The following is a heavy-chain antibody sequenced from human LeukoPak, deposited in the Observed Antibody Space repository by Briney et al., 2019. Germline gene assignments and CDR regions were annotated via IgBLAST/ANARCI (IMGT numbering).Heavy chain of an antibody. CDR2: IYPGDSDT. J-gene: IGHJ3*01. Sequence: GESLQISCKGSGYSFTSYWIGWVRQMPGKGLEWMGIIYPGDSDTRYSPSFQGQVTISADKSISTAYLQWSSLKASDTAMYYCARRDCSSTSCYAGVHAVDVWGQGTMVTVSS. D-gene: IGHD2-2*01. CDR3: ARRDCSSTSCYAGVHAVDV. CDR1: GYSFTSYW. V-gene: IGHV5-51*01.